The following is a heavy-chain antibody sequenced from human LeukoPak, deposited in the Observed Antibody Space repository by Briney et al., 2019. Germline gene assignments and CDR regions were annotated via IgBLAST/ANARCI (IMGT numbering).Heavy chain of an antibody. D-gene: IGHD3-3*01. CDR2: ISYDGSNK. CDR1: GFTFSSYG. Sequence: GGSLRLSCAASGFTFSSYGMRWVRQAPGRGLAWVAVISYDGSNKYYADSVKGRFTISRDNSKNTLYLQMNSLRAEDTAVYYCARDHPLRFLEWLMGGNFDYWGQGTLVTVSS. J-gene: IGHJ4*02. CDR3: ARDHPLRFLEWLMGGNFDY. V-gene: IGHV3-30*03.